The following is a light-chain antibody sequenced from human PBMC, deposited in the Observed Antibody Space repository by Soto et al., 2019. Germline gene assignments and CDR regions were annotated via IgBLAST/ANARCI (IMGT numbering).Light chain of an antibody. Sequence: DIQMTQSPSTLSASVGDRVTITCRASQSINNWLAWYQQKPGKAPKLLIYDGSSLKSGVPSRFSGSGSGTDFTLTINNLQPDDFATYYCQKYNSFLYTFGQGTKLEIK. CDR3: QKYNSFLYT. V-gene: IGKV1-5*01. J-gene: IGKJ2*01. CDR2: DGS. CDR1: QSINNW.